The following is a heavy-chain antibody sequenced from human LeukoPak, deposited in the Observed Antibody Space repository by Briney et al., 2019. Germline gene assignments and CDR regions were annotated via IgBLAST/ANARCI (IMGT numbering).Heavy chain of an antibody. CDR3: TRSGWDLGYFDY. D-gene: IGHD6-19*01. Sequence: GGSLRLSCAASGFTFSRYWMHWVRLGPGKGLVWVSRISGDASSITYADSVKGRFTISRDNAKNTLYLQTNSLRAEDTAVYFCTRSGWDLGYFDYWGQGTLVTVSS. V-gene: IGHV3-74*01. CDR2: ISGDASSI. CDR1: GFTFSRYW. J-gene: IGHJ4*02.